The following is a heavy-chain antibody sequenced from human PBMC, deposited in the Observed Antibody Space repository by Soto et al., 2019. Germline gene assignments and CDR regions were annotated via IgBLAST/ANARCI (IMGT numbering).Heavy chain of an antibody. CDR1: GGSISSGGYS. J-gene: IGHJ3*02. CDR3: ARLAARSQNTAFDI. CDR2: IYYSGST. Sequence: SETLSLTCAVSGGSISSGGYSWSWIRQPPGKGLEWIGYIYYSGSTNYNPSLKSRVTISVDTSKNQFSLKLSSVTAADTAVYYCARLAARSQNTAFDIWGQGTMVTVSS. V-gene: IGHV4-61*08. D-gene: IGHD6-13*01.